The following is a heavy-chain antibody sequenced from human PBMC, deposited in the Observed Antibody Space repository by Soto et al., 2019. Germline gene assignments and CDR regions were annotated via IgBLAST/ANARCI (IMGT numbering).Heavy chain of an antibody. CDR1: GFTFSSYA. J-gene: IGHJ3*02. Sequence: EVQLLESGGGLVQPGGSLRLSCAASGFTFSSYAMSWVRQAPGKGLEWVSAISGSGGSTYYADSVKGRFTISRDNSKNTLYLQMNSLRAEDTAVYYCARDPYYYDSSGPGAFDIWGQVTMVTVSS. D-gene: IGHD3-22*01. CDR2: ISGSGGST. V-gene: IGHV3-23*01. CDR3: ARDPYYYDSSGPGAFDI.